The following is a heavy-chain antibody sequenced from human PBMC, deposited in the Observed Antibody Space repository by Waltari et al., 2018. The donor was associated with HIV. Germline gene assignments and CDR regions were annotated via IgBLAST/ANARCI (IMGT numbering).Heavy chain of an antibody. CDR3: AKDGAPGRDAVFDI. V-gene: IGHV3-33*03. Sequence: QVHVVESGGGVVQPGGSLRLSCTASGFNLKIYDLHWVRQAPGRGLEWVAGIRYEGSQEYYGDSVKGRFIISRDNSKNTIFVEMTTLRQEDTAKYRCAKDGAPGRDAVFDIWGQGTMVTVS. J-gene: IGHJ3*01. CDR1: GFNLKIYD. CDR2: IRYEGSQE. D-gene: IGHD1-26*01.